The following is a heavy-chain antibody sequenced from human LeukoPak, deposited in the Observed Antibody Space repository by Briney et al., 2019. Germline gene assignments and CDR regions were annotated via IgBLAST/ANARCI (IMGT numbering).Heavy chain of an antibody. CDR2: ISSSSSTI. D-gene: IGHD3-10*01. J-gene: IGHJ3*02. CDR1: GFTFSNAW. Sequence: QPGGSLRLSCAASGFTFSNAWMSWVRQAPGKGLEWVSYISSSSSTIYYADSVKGRFTISRDNAKNSLYLQMNSLRAEDTAVYYCAREFWFGELSDWDDAFDIWGQGTMVTVSS. V-gene: IGHV3-48*04. CDR3: AREFWFGELSDWDDAFDI.